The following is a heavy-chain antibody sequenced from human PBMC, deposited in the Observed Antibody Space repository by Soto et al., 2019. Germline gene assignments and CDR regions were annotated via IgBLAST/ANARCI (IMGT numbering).Heavy chain of an antibody. CDR1: CGSISSSYW. CDR3: ARGGDYRFDY. V-gene: IGHV4-4*02. D-gene: IGHD4-17*01. Sequence: SETLSLTCAVSCGSISSSYWWSWVRQPPGKGLEGIGEIYHSGSTNYTPSLKSRVTISLDKSKNQFSLNLSSVTAADTAVYYCARGGDYRFDYWGQGTLVTVS. CDR2: IYHSGST. J-gene: IGHJ4*02.